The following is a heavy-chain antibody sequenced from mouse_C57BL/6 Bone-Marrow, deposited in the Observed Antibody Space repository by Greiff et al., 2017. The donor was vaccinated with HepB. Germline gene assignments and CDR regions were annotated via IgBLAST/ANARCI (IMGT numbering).Heavy chain of an antibody. CDR3: ARYYYGSSYVYWYFDV. V-gene: IGHV5-16*01. D-gene: IGHD1-1*01. CDR1: GFTFSDYY. CDR2: INYDGSST. J-gene: IGHJ1*03. Sequence: EVKLMESEGGLVQPGSSMKLSCTASGFTFSDYYMAWVRQVPEKGLEWVANINYDGSSTYYLDSLKSRFIISRDNAKNILYLQMSSLKSEDTATYYCARYYYGSSYVYWYFDVWGTGTTVTVSS.